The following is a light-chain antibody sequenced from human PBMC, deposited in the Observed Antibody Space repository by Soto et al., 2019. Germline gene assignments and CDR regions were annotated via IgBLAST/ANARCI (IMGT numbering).Light chain of an antibody. CDR2: DND. V-gene: IGLV1-51*01. J-gene: IGLJ1*01. Sequence: SVLTQPPSVSAAPGQKVTISCSGSSYNIGANYVSWYQQLPGTAPKLLIYDNDKRPSGIPDRFSASKSGTSATLGITGLQTGDEADYYCTSFSSSTSLYVFGTGTKVTVL. CDR1: SYNIGANY. CDR3: TSFSSSTSLYV.